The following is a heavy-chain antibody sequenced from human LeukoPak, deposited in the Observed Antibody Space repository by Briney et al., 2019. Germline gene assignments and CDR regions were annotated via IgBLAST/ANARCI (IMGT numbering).Heavy chain of an antibody. CDR3: AGDVSYYGMDV. Sequence: ASETLSLTCTVSGGSISSYYWSWIRQPAGKGLEWIGRIYTSGSTNYNPSLKSRVTMSVDTSKNQSSLKLSSVTAADTAVYYCAGDVSYYGMDVWGQGTTVTVSS. J-gene: IGHJ6*02. V-gene: IGHV4-4*07. CDR2: IYTSGST. CDR1: GGSISSYY.